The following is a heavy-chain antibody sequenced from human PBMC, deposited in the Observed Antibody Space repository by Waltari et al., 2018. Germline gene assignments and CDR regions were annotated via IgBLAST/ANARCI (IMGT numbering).Heavy chain of an antibody. V-gene: IGHV4-39*02. CDR2: IYYGGDP. J-gene: IGHJ4*02. Sequence: GLEWIGSIYYGGDPYYNPSLKSRATISMDTSKNDFSLRLSSVTVADTALYYCARADRRISMIRGVLATVYDWGQGTLVTVSS. D-gene: IGHD3-10*01. CDR3: ARADRRISMIRGVLATVYD.